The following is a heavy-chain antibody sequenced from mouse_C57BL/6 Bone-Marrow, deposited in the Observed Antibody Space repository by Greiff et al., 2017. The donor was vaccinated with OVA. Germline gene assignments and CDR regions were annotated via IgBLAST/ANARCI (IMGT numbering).Heavy chain of an antibody. CDR3: AIWYDYGFAY. CDR1: GFSLTSYG. Sequence: VKVEESGPGLVAPSQSLSITCTVSGFSLTSYGVDWVRQSPGKGLEWLGVIWGVGSTNYNSALKSRLSISKDNSKSQVFLKMNSLQTDDTAMYYCAIWYDYGFAYWGQGTLVTVSA. D-gene: IGHD2-4*01. V-gene: IGHV2-6*01. J-gene: IGHJ3*01. CDR2: IWGVGST.